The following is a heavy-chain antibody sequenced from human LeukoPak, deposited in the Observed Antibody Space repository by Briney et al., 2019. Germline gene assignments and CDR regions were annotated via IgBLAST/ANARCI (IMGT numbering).Heavy chain of an antibody. CDR2: IRNDGSND. Sequence: PGRSLRLSCAASGFTFSSYAMHWVRQAPGKGLEWVAYIRNDGSNDYYEDSVKGRFTISRDNSKNMLYLQMNSLRAEDTAMYFCAKDPGYRDFWGQGTLVTVSS. CDR1: GFTFSSYA. V-gene: IGHV3-30*02. D-gene: IGHD5-18*01. CDR3: AKDPGYRDF. J-gene: IGHJ4*02.